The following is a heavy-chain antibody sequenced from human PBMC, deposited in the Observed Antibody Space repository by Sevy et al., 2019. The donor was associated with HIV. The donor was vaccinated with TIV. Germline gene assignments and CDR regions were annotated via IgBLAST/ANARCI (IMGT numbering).Heavy chain of an antibody. CDR3: TRWKAAQSIFDY. CDR2: LKSDVYGGTV. CDR1: GFTFGDYC. J-gene: IGHJ4*02. Sequence: GGSLRLSCTASGFTFGDYCMSWVRQAPGKGLEWVAFLKSDVYGGTVDHAASVRGRFVISRDDSKTIAYLQMNDLKTEDTCVYYFTRWKAAQSIFDYWGQGALVTVSS. V-gene: IGHV3-49*04. D-gene: IGHD6-13*01.